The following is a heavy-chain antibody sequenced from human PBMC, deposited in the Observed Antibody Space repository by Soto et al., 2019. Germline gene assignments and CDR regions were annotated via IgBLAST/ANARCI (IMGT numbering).Heavy chain of an antibody. D-gene: IGHD6-6*01. V-gene: IGHV4-30-4*01. Sequence: SETLSLTCTVSGGSIKSSDCHWSWTRQSPAKGLEWIGYIHNSGTSFYNPSLRGRVTVTLDTSRSQFSLTLASVTAADTAVYYCVREERIAAPQLDYWGQGIPVTAPQ. CDR3: VREERIAAPQLDY. CDR1: GGSIKSSDCH. CDR2: IHNSGTS. J-gene: IGHJ4*02.